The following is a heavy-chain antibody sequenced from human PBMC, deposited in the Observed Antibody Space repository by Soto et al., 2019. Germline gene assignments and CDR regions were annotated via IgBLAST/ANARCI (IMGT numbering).Heavy chain of an antibody. CDR2: LYHIGST. Sequence: SETLSLTCAVSGYSISSGNYWAWIRQPPGRGLEWIGSLYHIGSTHYNTSLKSRVTISVDTSKNHFSLELSSVTAADTAIYYCRSSTSCYDESCVDVWGQGTMVTVCS. D-gene: IGHD2-2*01. CDR3: RSSTSCYDESCVDV. CDR1: GYSISSGNY. V-gene: IGHV4-38-2*01. J-gene: IGHJ6*02.